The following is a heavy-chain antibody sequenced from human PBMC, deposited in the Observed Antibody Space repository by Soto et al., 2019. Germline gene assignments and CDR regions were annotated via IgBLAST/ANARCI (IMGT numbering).Heavy chain of an antibody. CDR3: ASAGYSGSDTDYDY. CDR2: IIPILGIA. J-gene: IGHJ4*02. D-gene: IGHD5-12*01. Sequence: ASVKVSCKASGGALSSYTISWVRQAPGQGLEWMGRIIPILGIANYAQKFQGRVTITADKSTSTAYMELSSLRSEDTAVYYCASAGYSGSDTDYDYWGQGTLVTVSS. V-gene: IGHV1-69*02. CDR1: GGALSSYT.